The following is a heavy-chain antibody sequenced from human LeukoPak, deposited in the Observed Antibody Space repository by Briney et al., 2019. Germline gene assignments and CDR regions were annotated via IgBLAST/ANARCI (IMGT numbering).Heavy chain of an antibody. CDR2: MNPKSGNT. Sequence: ASVKVSCKASGYSFTSYDINWGRQATGQGLEGMGWMNPKSGNTGYAQKFQGRVTMTRNTSISTAYMELSSLRSEDTAVYYCAAPTLLWFGEYLDAFDIWGQGTMVTVSS. D-gene: IGHD3-10*01. J-gene: IGHJ3*02. CDR3: AAPTLLWFGEYLDAFDI. CDR1: GYSFTSYD. V-gene: IGHV1-8*01.